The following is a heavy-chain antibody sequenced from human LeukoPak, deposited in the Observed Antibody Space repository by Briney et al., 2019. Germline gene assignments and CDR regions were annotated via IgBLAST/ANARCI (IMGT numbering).Heavy chain of an antibody. V-gene: IGHV3-23*01. CDR3: AGRYCGGGNCYLNPLDY. D-gene: IGHD2-15*01. CDR2: ISSSGGTT. CDR1: GFTFSTYA. Sequence: GGSLRLSCAASGFTFSTYAVNWVRQAPGKGLEWVSAISSSGGTTYYADSVKGRFSISRDNSKNSLYLRMNSLRAEDTAVYYCAGRYCGGGNCYLNPLDYWGQGTLVTVSS. J-gene: IGHJ4*02.